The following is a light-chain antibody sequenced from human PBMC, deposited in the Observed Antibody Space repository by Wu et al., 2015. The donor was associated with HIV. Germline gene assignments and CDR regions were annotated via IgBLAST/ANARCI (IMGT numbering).Light chain of an antibody. CDR2: HAS. Sequence: TLXCRAVRVLAGASLVLVSAETWPRLPRLLIFHASSRATGIPDRFSGSGSGTDFTLTISSLEPEDFAVYYCQQYANGPLTFGHGTRLEI. CDR3: QQYANGPLT. J-gene: IGKJ5*01. CDR1: RVLAGAS. V-gene: IGKV3-20*01.